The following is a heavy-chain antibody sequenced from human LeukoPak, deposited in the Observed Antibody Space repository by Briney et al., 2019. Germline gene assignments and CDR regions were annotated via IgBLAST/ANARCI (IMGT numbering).Heavy chain of an antibody. CDR3: ARVDKLLLSGDDY. CDR2: IGIGGDT. CDR1: GFTFRSYD. Sequence: GGSLRLSCAASGFTFRSYDMHRVRQATGKGLEWVSAIGIGGDTYYPGSVKGRFTISRENAKNSLYLQMNSLRAGDTAVYYCARVDKLLLSGDDYWGQGTLVTVSS. D-gene: IGHD2-15*01. V-gene: IGHV3-13*01. J-gene: IGHJ4*02.